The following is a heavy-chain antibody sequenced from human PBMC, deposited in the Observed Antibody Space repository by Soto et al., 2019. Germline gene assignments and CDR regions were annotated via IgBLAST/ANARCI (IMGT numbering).Heavy chain of an antibody. J-gene: IGHJ4*02. CDR2: ISGSGGST. Sequence: EVQLLESGGGLVQPGGSLRLSCAASGFTFSSYAMSWVRQAPGKGLEWVSAISGSGGSTYYADSVKGRFTISRDNSKNTLYLQMDSLRAGDTAVYYCAKDRTYYYGSGSCSDYWGQWTVVTVSS. V-gene: IGHV3-23*01. D-gene: IGHD3-10*01. CDR3: AKDRTYYYGSGSCSDY. CDR1: GFTFSSYA.